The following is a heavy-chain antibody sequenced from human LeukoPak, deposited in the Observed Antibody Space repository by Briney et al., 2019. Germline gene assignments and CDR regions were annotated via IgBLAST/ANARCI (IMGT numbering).Heavy chain of an antibody. CDR1: GGSISSYY. D-gene: IGHD2-2*01. V-gene: IGHV4-59*01. CDR2: IYYSGST. J-gene: IGHJ3*02. CDR3: ARDAGLYCSSTSCWEDAFDI. Sequence: LETLSLTCTVSGGSISSYYWSWIRQPPGKGLEWIGYIYYSGSTNYNPSLKSRVTISVDTSKNQFSLKLSSVTAADTAVYYCARDAGLYCSSTSCWEDAFDIWGQGTMVTVSS.